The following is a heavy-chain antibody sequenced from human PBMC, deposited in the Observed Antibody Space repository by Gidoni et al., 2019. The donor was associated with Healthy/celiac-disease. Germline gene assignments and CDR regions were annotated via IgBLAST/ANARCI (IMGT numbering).Heavy chain of an antibody. CDR2: ISWNSGSI. Sequence: EVQLVESGGGLVQPGRSLRLSCAASGFTFDDYAMHWVRQAPGKGLEWVSGISWNSGSIGYADSVKGRFTISRDNAKNSLYLQMNSLRAEDTALYYCAKDISGVLLWFGELLPAGYYGMDVWGQGTTVTVSS. CDR1: GFTFDDYA. V-gene: IGHV3-9*01. CDR3: AKDISGVLLWFGELLPAGYYGMDV. J-gene: IGHJ6*02. D-gene: IGHD3-10*01.